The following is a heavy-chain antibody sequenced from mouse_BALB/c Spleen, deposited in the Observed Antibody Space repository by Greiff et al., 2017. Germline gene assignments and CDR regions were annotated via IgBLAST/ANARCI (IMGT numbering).Heavy chain of an antibody. CDR2: ISTYYGNT. CDR1: GYTFTDYA. V-gene: IGHV1-67*01. CDR3: AREGYYGPYFDY. D-gene: IGHD1-2*01. J-gene: IGHJ2*01. Sequence: VKLQQSGPELVRPGVSVKISCKGSGYTFTDYAMHWVKQSHAKSLEWIGVISTYYGNTNYNQKFKGKATMTVDKSSSTAYMELARLTSEDSAIYYCAREGYYGPYFDYWGQGTTLTVSS.